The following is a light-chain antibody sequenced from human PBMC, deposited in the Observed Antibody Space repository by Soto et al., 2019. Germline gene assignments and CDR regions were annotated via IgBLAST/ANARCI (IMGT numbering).Light chain of an antibody. CDR3: QQYGYSPLYT. V-gene: IGKV3-20*01. CDR1: QSFSSNY. Sequence: EIVLTQSPGTLSLSPGERATLSCRASQSFSSNYLAWYQQKPGQAPRLLIYGASSRATGIPDRFGGSGSGTHFTLTLSRLEPEVLAVYSCQQYGYSPLYTFGQGNKLDLK. J-gene: IGKJ2*01. CDR2: GAS.